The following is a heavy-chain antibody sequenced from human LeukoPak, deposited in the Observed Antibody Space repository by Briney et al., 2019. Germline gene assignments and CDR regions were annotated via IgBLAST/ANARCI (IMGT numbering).Heavy chain of an antibody. V-gene: IGHV4-34*01. CDR3: ARGVAVGSGGDRANWFDP. Sequence: SVTLSLTCAVYRGSFSGYYWSWIRQPPGMGLEWIGEIKHSGSTNYNSSLKSRVTISLDTSKNQFSLKLSSVTAADTAVYYCARGVAVGSGGDRANWFDPWGQGTLVTVSS. D-gene: IGHD6-25*01. J-gene: IGHJ5*02. CDR1: RGSFSGYY. CDR2: IKHSGST.